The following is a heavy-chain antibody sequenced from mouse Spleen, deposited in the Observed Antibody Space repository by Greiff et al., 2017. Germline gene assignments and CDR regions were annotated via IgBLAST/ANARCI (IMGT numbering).Heavy chain of an antibody. CDR3: AREGKNYAPFDY. CDR1: GSTFTSYW. CDR2: INPSSGYT. J-gene: IGHJ2*01. V-gene: IGHV1-7*01. D-gene: IGHD1-1*02. Sequence: QVHVKRSGAELAKPGASVKLSCKASGSTFTSYWMHWVKQRPGQGLEWIGYINPSSGYTKYNQKFKDKATLTADKSSSTAYMQLSSLTYEDSAVYYCAREGKNYAPFDYWGQGTTLTVSS.